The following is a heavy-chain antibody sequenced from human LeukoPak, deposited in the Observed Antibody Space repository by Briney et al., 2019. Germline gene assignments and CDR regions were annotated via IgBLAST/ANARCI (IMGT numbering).Heavy chain of an antibody. CDR2: IYIGGST. CDR1: GFTVSSAY. D-gene: IGHD6-19*01. CDR3: ARGVAGTPLTDY. V-gene: IGHV3-53*01. Sequence: GGSLRLSCAASGFTVSSAYMTWVRQASGKGLEWVSVIYIGGSTYYADSVKGRFTISRDNSRNTLYLQMNSLRTEDTAVYYCARGVAGTPLTDYWGQGTLVTVSS. J-gene: IGHJ4*02.